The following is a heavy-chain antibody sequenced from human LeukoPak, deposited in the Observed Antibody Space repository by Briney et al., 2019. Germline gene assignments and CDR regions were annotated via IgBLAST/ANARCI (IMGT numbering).Heavy chain of an antibody. J-gene: IGHJ4*02. CDR3: ASWHRYYYGSGSNDY. CDR2: INPNSGGT. V-gene: IGHV1-2*06. CDR1: GYTFTGYY. D-gene: IGHD3-10*01. Sequence: ASVKVSCKASGYTFTGYYMHWVRQAPGQGLEWMGRINPNSGGTNYAQKFQGRVTMTRDTSISTAYVELSSLRSDDTAVYYCASWHRYYYGSGSNDYWGQGTLVTVSS.